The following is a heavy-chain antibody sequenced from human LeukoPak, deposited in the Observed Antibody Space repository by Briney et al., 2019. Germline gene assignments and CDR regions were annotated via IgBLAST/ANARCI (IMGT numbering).Heavy chain of an antibody. D-gene: IGHD3-22*01. V-gene: IGHV3-21*01. CDR1: GFTFSSYS. CDR2: ISSSSSYI. Sequence: GGPLRLSCAASGFTFSSYSMNWVRQAPGKGLEWVSSISSSSSYIYYADSVKGRFTISRDNAKNSLYLQMNSLRAEDTAVYYCARPYYYDSSAADSLFDPWGQGTLVTVSS. CDR3: ARPYYYDSSAADSLFDP. J-gene: IGHJ5*02.